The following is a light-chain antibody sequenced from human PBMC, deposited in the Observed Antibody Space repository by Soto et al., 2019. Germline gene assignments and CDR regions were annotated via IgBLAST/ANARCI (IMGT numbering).Light chain of an antibody. CDR1: SSSIGRNY. V-gene: IGLV1-47*02. J-gene: IGLJ1*01. Sequence: SVLTQPPSASGTPGQRVTISCSASSSSIGRNYVYWYQQLPGTAPKLLIFSNNQRPSGVPDRFSGSRSGTSASLAISGLRSEDEAVYYCAAWDDSLSGLYVFGAGTKGHRP. CDR3: AAWDDSLSGLYV. CDR2: SNN.